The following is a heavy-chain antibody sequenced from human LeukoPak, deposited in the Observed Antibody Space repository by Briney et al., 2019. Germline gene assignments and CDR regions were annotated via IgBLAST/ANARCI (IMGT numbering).Heavy chain of an antibody. D-gene: IGHD3-10*01. J-gene: IGHJ5*02. CDR1: GYSFADYY. Sequence: GASLKVSCKASGYSFADYYMHWVRQAPGQGLEWMGWIKPNSGGTRSAQKFQGRVTMTRDTSISTAYMELSSLRYDDTAVYYCATNILVRDIINWFDPWGQGTLVTVSS. CDR3: ATNILVRDIINWFDP. CDR2: IKPNSGGT. V-gene: IGHV1-2*02.